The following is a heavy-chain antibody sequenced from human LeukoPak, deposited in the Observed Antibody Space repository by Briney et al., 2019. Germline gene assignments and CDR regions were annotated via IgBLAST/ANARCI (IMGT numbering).Heavy chain of an antibody. J-gene: IGHJ5*02. Sequence: PGGSLRLSCAASGCTFSSYAMCWVRQAPGKGLEWVSAISGSGGSTYYADSVKGRFTISRDNSKNTLYLQMNSLRAEDTAVYYCAKGPAMVTRWFDPWGQGTLVTVSS. CDR1: GCTFSSYA. CDR3: AKGPAMVTRWFDP. CDR2: ISGSGGST. V-gene: IGHV3-23*01. D-gene: IGHD5-18*01.